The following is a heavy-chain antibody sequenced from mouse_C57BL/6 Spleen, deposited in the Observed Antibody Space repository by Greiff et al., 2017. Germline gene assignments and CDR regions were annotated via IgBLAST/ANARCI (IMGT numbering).Heavy chain of an antibody. V-gene: IGHV14-3*01. Sequence: EVQLQQSVAELVRPGASVKLSCTASGSNIKNTYMHWVKQRPEQGLEWIGRIDPANGNTKYAPKFQGKATITADTSSSTAYLQLSSLTSEDTAIYYCARGDYYGSEDYAMDYWGQGTSVTVSS. CDR1: GSNIKNTY. D-gene: IGHD1-1*01. CDR2: IDPANGNT. CDR3: ARGDYYGSEDYAMDY. J-gene: IGHJ4*01.